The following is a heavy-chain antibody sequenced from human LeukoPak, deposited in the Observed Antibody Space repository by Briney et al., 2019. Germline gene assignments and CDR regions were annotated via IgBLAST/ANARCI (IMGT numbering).Heavy chain of an antibody. CDR3: ARDGWFGDNDWFDP. CDR2: ISSASNTI. Sequence: GGSLRLSCAASGFTFSSYSMNWVRQAPGKGLEWVSYISSASNTIYYADSVKGRFTISRDNAKNSLYLQMNSLRAEDTATYYCARDGWFGDNDWFDPWGQGTLVTVSS. CDR1: GFTFSSYS. V-gene: IGHV3-48*01. J-gene: IGHJ5*02. D-gene: IGHD3-10*01.